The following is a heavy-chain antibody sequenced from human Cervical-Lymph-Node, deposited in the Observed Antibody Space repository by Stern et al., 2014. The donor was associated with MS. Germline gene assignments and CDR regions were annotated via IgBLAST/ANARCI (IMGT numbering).Heavy chain of an antibody. D-gene: IGHD1-1*01. CDR1: GFNFSIAW. J-gene: IGHJ4*02. V-gene: IGHV3-15*01. Sequence: EVQLVESGGELVKPGGSLRLSCAASGFNFSIAWMSWVRQAPGKGLEWIGRIKSKTDGGTTDYAAPVEGRFTMSREDSKNMLYLQMTSLKTEDTAVYYCTTDGRTDYWGQGTLVTVSS. CDR2: IKSKTDGGTT. CDR3: TTDGRTDY.